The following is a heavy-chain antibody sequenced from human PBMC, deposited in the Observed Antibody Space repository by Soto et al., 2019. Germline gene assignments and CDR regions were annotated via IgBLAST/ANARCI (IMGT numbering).Heavy chain of an antibody. V-gene: IGHV3-33*01. CDR1: GFTFSSYG. CDR2: IWYDGSNK. CDR3: ARDGTTYYYDSSGYYLDY. J-gene: IGHJ4*02. Sequence: GGSLRLSCAASGFTFSSYGMHWVRQAPGKGLEWVAVIWYDGSNKYYADSVKGRFTISRDNSKNTLYLQMNSLRAEDTAVYYCARDGTTYYYDSSGYYLDYWGQGTLVTVSS. D-gene: IGHD3-22*01.